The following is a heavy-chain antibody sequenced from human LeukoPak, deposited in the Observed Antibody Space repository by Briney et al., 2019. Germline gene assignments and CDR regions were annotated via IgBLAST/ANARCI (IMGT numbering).Heavy chain of an antibody. CDR3: AKSPNAEYSPAVNFDY. D-gene: IGHD2/OR15-2a*01. V-gene: IGHV3-23*01. CDR1: RSTFSRYA. Sequence: GGSLRLSCAASRSTFSRYAMSWVRQAPGKGLEWVSSISGSGDYTFYADSVKGRFAISRDNSKNTLYLQMNNLRAEDTAVYYCAKSPNAEYSPAVNFDYWGQGTLVTVSS. CDR2: ISGSGDYT. J-gene: IGHJ4*02.